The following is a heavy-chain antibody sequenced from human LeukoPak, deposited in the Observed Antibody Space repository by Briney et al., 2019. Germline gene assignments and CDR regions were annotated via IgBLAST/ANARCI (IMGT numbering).Heavy chain of an antibody. D-gene: IGHD3-16*02. CDR2: LSSNGNSA. V-gene: IGHV3-23*01. CDR1: GFTFSSFA. CDR3: ANSLLRDHEDYVWGTYRSDAFDI. Sequence: GGSLRLSCAASGFTFSSFAMSWGCQAPGKGLEWVAILSSNGNSAYYADSGKGRFTISRDNSKDTLYLQMDSLRVEDTALYYCANSLLRDHEDYVWGTYRSDAFDIWGQGTMVIVSS. J-gene: IGHJ3*02.